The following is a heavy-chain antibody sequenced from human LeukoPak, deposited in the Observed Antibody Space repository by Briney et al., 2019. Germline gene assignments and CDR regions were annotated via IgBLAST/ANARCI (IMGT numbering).Heavy chain of an antibody. CDR3: ARDRIAVAGRKYYYYMDV. CDR1: GYIFTSYN. J-gene: IGHJ6*03. CDR2: INPSGGTT. D-gene: IGHD6-19*01. V-gene: IGHV1-46*01. Sequence: ASVKVSCKASGYIFTSYNIYWVRQAPGQGLEWMGIINPSGGTTNYAQKFKGRVTMTRDTSTSTVYMELSSLRSEDTAVYYCARDRIAVAGRKYYYYMDVWGKGTTVTVSS.